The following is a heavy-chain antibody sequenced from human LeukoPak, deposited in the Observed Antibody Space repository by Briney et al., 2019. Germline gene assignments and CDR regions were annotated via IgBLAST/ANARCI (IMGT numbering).Heavy chain of an antibody. CDR2: ISSSGSTI. CDR1: GFPFSSYE. J-gene: IGHJ4*02. Sequence: GGSLRLSCAASGFPFSSYEMNWVRQAPGKGLEWVSYISSSGSTIYYADSVKGRFTISRDNAKNSLYLQMNSLRAEDTAVYYCAGVEMATGPFDYWGQGTLVTVSS. D-gene: IGHD5-24*01. V-gene: IGHV3-48*03. CDR3: AGVEMATGPFDY.